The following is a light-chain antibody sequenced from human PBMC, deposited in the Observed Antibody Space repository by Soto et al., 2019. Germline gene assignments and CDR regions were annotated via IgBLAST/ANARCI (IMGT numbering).Light chain of an antibody. J-gene: IGLJ3*02. Sequence: QSVLTQPPSASGTPGQRVTISCSGSSSNIGSNYVYWYQQLPGTAPKLLIYRNNQRPSGVPDRFSGSNSGTSASLAISGLRSEDEADYYCAAWDDSLSVVFGGGTKVTVL. V-gene: IGLV1-47*01. CDR3: AAWDDSLSVV. CDR2: RNN. CDR1: SSNIGSNY.